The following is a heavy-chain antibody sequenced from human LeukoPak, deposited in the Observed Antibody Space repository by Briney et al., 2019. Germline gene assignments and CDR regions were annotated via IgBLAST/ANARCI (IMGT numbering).Heavy chain of an antibody. D-gene: IGHD6-13*01. V-gene: IGHV4-34*01. CDR2: INHSGST. Sequence: SETLSLTCAVYGGSFSGYYWSRIRQPPGKGLEWIGEINHSGSTNYNPSLKSRVTISVDTSKNQFSLKLSSVTAADTAVYYCARGVPINRAAAALFDYWGQGTLVTVSS. J-gene: IGHJ4*02. CDR1: GGSFSGYY. CDR3: ARGVPINRAAAALFDY.